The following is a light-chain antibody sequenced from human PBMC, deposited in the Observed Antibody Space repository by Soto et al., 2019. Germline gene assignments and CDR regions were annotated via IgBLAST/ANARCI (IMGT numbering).Light chain of an antibody. V-gene: IGLV2-14*01. CDR2: DVS. Sequence: QSVLTHPASVSGSPGQSITISCTGTSSDVGGYNYVSWYQQHPGKAPKLMIYDVSNRPSGVSNRFSGSKSGNTASLTISGLQAEYEADYYCSSYTSSSTRVFGTWTKVTVL. CDR3: SSYTSSSTRV. J-gene: IGLJ1*01. CDR1: SSDVGGYNY.